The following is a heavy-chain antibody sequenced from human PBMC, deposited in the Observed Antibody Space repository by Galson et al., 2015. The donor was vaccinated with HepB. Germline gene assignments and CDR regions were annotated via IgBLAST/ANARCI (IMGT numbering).Heavy chain of an antibody. CDR3: AVMTFTHALDH. V-gene: IGHV4-34*01. J-gene: IGHJ4*02. CDR1: GGSFSGFY. CDR2: INHSGST. Sequence: ETLSLTCAVYGGSFSGFYWSWIRQPPGKGLEWIGEINHSGSTNYNPPLKSRVSISVETSKSQFSLRLTSVTAADTAVYYCAVMTFTHALDHWGQGTLVTVSS.